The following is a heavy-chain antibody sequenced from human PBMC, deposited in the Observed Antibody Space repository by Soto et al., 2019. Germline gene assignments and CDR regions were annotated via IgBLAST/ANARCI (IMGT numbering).Heavy chain of an antibody. CDR3: VQSRCGGECLTFYSSQAYYGLDV. D-gene: IGHD2-21*01. Sequence: QITLKESGPSLVKPTQTLTLTGTSSGFALTYNGEGVGWIRQPPRKALAWLALVYWDDDMRYIPSLTSRLTITKDTSHKQVVLTMTNLDPVDTATYYCVQSRCGGECLTFYSSQAYYGLDVWGQGTTVNVSS. V-gene: IGHV2-5*02. CDR1: GFALTYNGEG. CDR2: VYWDDDM. J-gene: IGHJ6*02.